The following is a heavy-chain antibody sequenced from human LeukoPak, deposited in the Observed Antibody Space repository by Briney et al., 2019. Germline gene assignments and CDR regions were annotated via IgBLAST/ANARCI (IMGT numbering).Heavy chain of an antibody. CDR3: ARQGGITVFGMAQPGGAFDI. Sequence: SVKVSCKVSGYTLTELSMHWVRQAPGQGLEWMGGIIPMFGTAKYAQKVQGRVTMSTDESTSTAYMELSSLRSEDTAVYYCARQGGITVFGMAQPGGAFDIWGQGTMVTVSS. V-gene: IGHV1-69*05. CDR1: GYTLTELS. CDR2: IIPMFGTA. J-gene: IGHJ3*02. D-gene: IGHD3-3*01.